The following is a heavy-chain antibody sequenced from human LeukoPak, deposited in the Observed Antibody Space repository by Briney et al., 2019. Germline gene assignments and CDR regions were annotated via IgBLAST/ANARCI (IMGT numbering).Heavy chain of an antibody. CDR2: ISGNGGTT. CDR1: GLTFSSYA. V-gene: IGHV3-23*01. D-gene: IGHD3-22*01. Sequence: GGSLRLSCAASGLTFSSYAMTWVRQAPGKGLEWVSGISGNGGTTYYADSVKGRFTISRDSSKNTLYLQMNSLRIEDTAVYYCAKGGRWDYYDSSHWGQGTMVTVSS. J-gene: IGHJ3*01. CDR3: AKGGRWDYYDSSH.